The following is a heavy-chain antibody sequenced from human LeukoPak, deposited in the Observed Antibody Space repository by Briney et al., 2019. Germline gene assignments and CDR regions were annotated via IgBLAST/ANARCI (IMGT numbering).Heavy chain of an antibody. D-gene: IGHD3-22*01. Sequence: SHPLSLTCTLSGGSISRGHYYCRWIRQHPGKGLEWFGYIYYSGSTYYNPSLKSQLTISVDTSKNQFSLQLSSVTAADTAVSYRARGGKYYYDSSGYYLDYWGQGTRVTVSS. J-gene: IGHJ4*02. CDR1: GGSISRGHYY. V-gene: IGHV4-31*01. CDR2: IYYSGST. CDR3: ARGGKYYYDSSGYYLDY.